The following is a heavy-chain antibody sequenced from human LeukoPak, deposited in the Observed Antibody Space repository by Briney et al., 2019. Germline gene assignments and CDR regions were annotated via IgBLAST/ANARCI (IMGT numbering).Heavy chain of an antibody. CDR2: IIPIFGTA. V-gene: IGHV1-69*05. CDR1: GGTFSSYA. Sequence: ASVKVSCKASGGTFSSYAISWVRQAPGQGLEWMGGIIPIFGTANYAQKFQGRVTITTDESTSTAYMELSSLRSEDTAVYYCARYRPKKGSSLYYFDYWGQGTPVTVSS. CDR3: ARYRPKKGSSLYYFDY. D-gene: IGHD6-6*01. J-gene: IGHJ4*02.